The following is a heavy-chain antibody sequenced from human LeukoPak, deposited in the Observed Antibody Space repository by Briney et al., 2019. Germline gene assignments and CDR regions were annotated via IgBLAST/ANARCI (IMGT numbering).Heavy chain of an antibody. CDR3: AREYRNRNYDFWSGPFDY. V-gene: IGHV1-2*02. J-gene: IGHJ4*02. CDR1: GGTFSSYV. CDR2: INPNSGGT. D-gene: IGHD3-3*01. Sequence: GASVKVSCKASGGTFSSYVISWVRQAPGQGLEWMGWINPNSGGTNYAQKFQGRVTMTRDTSISTAYMELSRLRSDDTAVYYCAREYRNRNYDFWSGPFDYWGQGTLVTVSS.